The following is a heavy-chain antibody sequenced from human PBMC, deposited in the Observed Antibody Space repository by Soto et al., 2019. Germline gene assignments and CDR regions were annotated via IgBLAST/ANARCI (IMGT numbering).Heavy chain of an antibody. Sequence: PSEILSLTCAVSGCSISSGGYYWSWIRQHPGKGLEWIGYIYYSGSTYYNPSLKSRVTISVDTSKNQFSLKLSSVTAADTAVYYCARTSYDSSGTAADPWGQGTLVTVSS. V-gene: IGHV4-31*11. J-gene: IGHJ5*02. D-gene: IGHD3-22*01. CDR2: IYYSGST. CDR3: ARTSYDSSGTAADP. CDR1: GCSISSGGYY.